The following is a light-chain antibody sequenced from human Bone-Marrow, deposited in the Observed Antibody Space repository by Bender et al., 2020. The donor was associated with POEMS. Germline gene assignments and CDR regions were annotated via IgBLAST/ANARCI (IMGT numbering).Light chain of an antibody. CDR2: LTSYGSH. V-gene: IGLV4-69*01. Sequence: QVVLTQSPSASASLGASVNLTCTLSSGHSDYAIAWHQQQPQKGPRFLMRLTSYGSHTKGDGIPDRFSGSSSGADRYLTISSLQSEDEADYYCQTWGTGVRVFGGGTKLTVL. J-gene: IGLJ3*02. CDR1: SGHSDYA. CDR3: QTWGTGVRV.